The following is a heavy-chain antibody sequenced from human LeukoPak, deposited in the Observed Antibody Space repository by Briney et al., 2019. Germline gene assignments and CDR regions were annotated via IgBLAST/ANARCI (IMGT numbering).Heavy chain of an antibody. CDR3: ARLDVDTAMPYYYYYYGMDV. CDR2: IYYSGST. V-gene: IGHV4-59*08. Sequence: SENLSRNCTESGGSISSYYWSWIRQPPGKGLEWLGYIYYSGSTNYNPSLKSRVTISVDTSKNQFSLKLSSVTAADTAVYYCARLDVDTAMPYYYYYYGMDVWGQGTTVTVSS. D-gene: IGHD5-18*01. CDR1: GGSISSYY. J-gene: IGHJ6*02.